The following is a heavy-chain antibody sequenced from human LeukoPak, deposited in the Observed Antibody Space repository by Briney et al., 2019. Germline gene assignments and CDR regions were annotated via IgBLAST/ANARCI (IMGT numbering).Heavy chain of an antibody. Sequence: SETLSLTCAVSGYSFSSGYYWGWIRQPPGKVLGWIGSIYHSGSNYYQPSLKRRVTISVDTYKHQFSLKLRSVTAPETAVYYCARYSSSPRCYRGYDYWGQGTLVTVSS. CDR2: IYHSGSN. J-gene: IGHJ4*02. CDR3: ARYSSSPRCYRGYDY. CDR1: GYSFSSGYY. D-gene: IGHD2-2*01. V-gene: IGHV4-38-2*01.